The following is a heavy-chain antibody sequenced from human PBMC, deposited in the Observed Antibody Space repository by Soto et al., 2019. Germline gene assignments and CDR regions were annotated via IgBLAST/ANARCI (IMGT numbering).Heavy chain of an antibody. CDR2: IDPSDSYT. D-gene: IGHD1-26*01. CDR1: GYSFTSYW. V-gene: IGHV5-10-1*01. J-gene: IGHJ6*02. CDR3: ARQGELLNGMDV. Sequence: SLKISCKGSGYSFTSYWISWVRQMPGKGLEWMGRIDPSDSYTNYSPSFQGHVTISADKSISTAYLQWSSLKASDTAMYYCARQGELLNGMDVWGQGTTVTVSS.